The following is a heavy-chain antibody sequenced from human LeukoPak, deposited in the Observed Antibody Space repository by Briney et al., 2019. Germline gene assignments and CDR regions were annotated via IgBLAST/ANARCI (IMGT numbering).Heavy chain of an antibody. CDR3: ARVEDGYNSAYYFDY. Sequence: GESLKISCKGSGYSFTSYWIGWVRQMPGKRLELMGIIYPGDSDTRYSPSFQGQVTISADKSISTAYLQWSSLKASDTAMYYCARVEDGYNSAYYFDYWGQGTLVTVSS. J-gene: IGHJ4*02. D-gene: IGHD5-24*01. V-gene: IGHV5-51*01. CDR1: GYSFTSYW. CDR2: IYPGDSDT.